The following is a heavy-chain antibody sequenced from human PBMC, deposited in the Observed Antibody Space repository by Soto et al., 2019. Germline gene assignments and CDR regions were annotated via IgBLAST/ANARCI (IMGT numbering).Heavy chain of an antibody. J-gene: IGHJ3*02. CDR1: GGTFSSYA. V-gene: IGHV1-69*13. CDR2: IIPIFGTA. D-gene: IGHD2-2*01. CDR3: ARGGEDIVVVPAAAEANAFDI. Sequence: VKVSCKASGGTFSSYAISWVRQAPGQGLEWMGGIIPIFGTANYAQKFQGRATITADESTSTAYMELSSLRSEDTAVYYCARGGEDIVVVPAAAEANAFDIWGQRTLVTVSS.